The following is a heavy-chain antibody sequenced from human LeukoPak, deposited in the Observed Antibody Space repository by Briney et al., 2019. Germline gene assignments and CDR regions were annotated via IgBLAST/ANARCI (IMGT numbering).Heavy chain of an antibody. J-gene: IGHJ4*02. Sequence: SETLSLTCTVSGGSISNKYWSWIRQPPGKGLEWIGYIYYSGSTNYNPSLKSRVTISVDTSKNQFSLKLSSVTAADTAVYYCARAHRQLERLGRYYFDYWGQGTLVTVSS. CDR1: GGSISNKY. CDR3: ARAHRQLERLGRYYFDY. D-gene: IGHD1-1*01. V-gene: IGHV4-59*12. CDR2: IYYSGST.